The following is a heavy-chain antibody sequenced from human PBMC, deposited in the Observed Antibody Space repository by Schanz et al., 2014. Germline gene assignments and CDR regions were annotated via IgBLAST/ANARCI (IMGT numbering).Heavy chain of an antibody. CDR3: ARENTSGCSPAVTYYIDV. CDR1: GVTFSSYA. D-gene: IGHD5-12*01. CDR2: ISHDGHRD. V-gene: IGHV3-30-3*01. J-gene: IGHJ6*03. Sequence: VQLLESGGGFVQPGGSLRLSCVASGVTFSSYAMSWVRQAPGKGLEWVAQISHDGHRDFYADSVKGRFTVSRDNNWKTLSLQMNSPRSADTAIYHCARENTSGCSPAVTYYIDVWGKGTTVTVSS.